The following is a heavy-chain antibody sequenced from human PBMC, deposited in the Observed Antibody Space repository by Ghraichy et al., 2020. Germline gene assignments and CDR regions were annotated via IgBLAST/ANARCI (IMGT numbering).Heavy chain of an antibody. D-gene: IGHD3-10*01. Sequence: GGSLRLSCVASGFSFSNYWMTWVRQAPGKGLEWVANINRDGSDKYYADSLKGRFTISRDNANNLLFLQLNSLRAEDTAVYYCAKDLQIGSYPYWGQGTLVTVSS. J-gene: IGHJ4*02. CDR3: AKDLQIGSYPY. CDR2: INRDGSDK. V-gene: IGHV3-7*04. CDR1: GFSFSNYW.